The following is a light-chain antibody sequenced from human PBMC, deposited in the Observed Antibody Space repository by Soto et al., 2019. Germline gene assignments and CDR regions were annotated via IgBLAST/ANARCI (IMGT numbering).Light chain of an antibody. CDR2: RNN. CDR1: SSNIGSNY. J-gene: IGLJ1*01. Sequence: QPVRTHPASGSGTHGQRGTIFCSGSSSNIGSNYVYWYQQLPGTAPKLLIYRNNQRPSGVPDRFSGSKSGTSASLAISGLRSEDEADYYCAAWDDSPLYVFGTGTKVTVL. V-gene: IGLV1-47*01. CDR3: AAWDDSPLYV.